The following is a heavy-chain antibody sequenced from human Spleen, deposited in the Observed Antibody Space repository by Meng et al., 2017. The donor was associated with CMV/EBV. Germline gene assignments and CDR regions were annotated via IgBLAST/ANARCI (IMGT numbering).Heavy chain of an antibody. J-gene: IGHJ4*02. D-gene: IGHD3-3*01. Sequence: GESLKISCAASGFTFSTYSMNWVRQAPGKGLEWVSSISDTSSYIYYADSVRGRFTISRDNAKNLLSLQMNSLRAEDTAVYYCARDVITIFGVVLVWGQGTLVTVSS. V-gene: IGHV3-21*04. CDR3: ARDVITIFGVVLV. CDR2: ISDTSSYI. CDR1: GFTFSTYS.